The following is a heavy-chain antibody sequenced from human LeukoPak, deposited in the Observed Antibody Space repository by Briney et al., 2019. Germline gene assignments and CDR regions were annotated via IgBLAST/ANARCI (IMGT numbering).Heavy chain of an antibody. J-gene: IGHJ4*02. D-gene: IGHD1-26*01. V-gene: IGHV3-30-3*01. CDR1: GFTFSSYA. CDR2: ISHDGNKK. CDR3: ARGGAGEEPANFDY. Sequence: GGSLRLSCSASGFTFSSYAMHWVRQAPGKGLEWAAVISHDGNKKDYADSVKGRFTISRDNSKNTLYLQMNSLRAEDTAVYYCARGGAGEEPANFDYWGQGTLVTVSS.